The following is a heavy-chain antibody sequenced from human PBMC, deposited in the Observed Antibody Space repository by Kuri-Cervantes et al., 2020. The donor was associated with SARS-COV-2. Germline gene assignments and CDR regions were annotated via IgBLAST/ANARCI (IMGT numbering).Heavy chain of an antibody. CDR1: GGSISTYY. CDR3: ARGDGAYSSSSPFDY. D-gene: IGHD6-6*01. J-gene: IGHJ4*02. CDR2: ISYSGST. V-gene: IGHV4-59*01. Sequence: ESLKISCTVSGGSISTYYWSWFRQPPGKGLEWIGYISYSGSTNYNPSLKSRVTMSVDTSKNQFSLKLSSVTAADTAVYYCARGDGAYSSSSPFDYWGQGTLVTVSS.